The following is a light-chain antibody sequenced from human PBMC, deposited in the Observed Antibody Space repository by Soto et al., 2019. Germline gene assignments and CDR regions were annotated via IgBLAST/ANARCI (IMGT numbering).Light chain of an antibody. Sequence: QSALTQPASVSGSPGQSITISCTGTSSDFGNYNLVSWYQQYPGMAPKLMIYEVSKRPAGVSNRFSGSKSGNTASLTISGLQAEDEAEYFCCSYAGTSTFVLFGGGTKVTVL. CDR1: SSDFGNYNL. V-gene: IGLV2-23*02. CDR2: EVS. CDR3: CSYAGTSTFVL. J-gene: IGLJ2*01.